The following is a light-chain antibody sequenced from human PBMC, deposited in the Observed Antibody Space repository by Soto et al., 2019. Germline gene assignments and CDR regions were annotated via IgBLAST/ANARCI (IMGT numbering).Light chain of an antibody. CDR2: QVS. CDR3: SSHTRSSTRV. CDR1: SSDVGGYNY. Sequence: QSALTQPASVSGSPGQSITISCTGTSSDVGGYNYVSWYQQHPGKAPKLMIYQVSNRPSGVSNRFSGSKSGNTASLTISGLQAEDEAAYYCSSHTRSSTRVFGGGTKLTVL. J-gene: IGLJ3*02. V-gene: IGLV2-14*01.